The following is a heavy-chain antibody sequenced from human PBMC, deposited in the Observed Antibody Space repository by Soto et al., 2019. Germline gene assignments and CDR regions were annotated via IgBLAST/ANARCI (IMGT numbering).Heavy chain of an antibody. CDR2: IIPIFGTA. Sequence: SVKVSCKASGGTFSSYAISWVRQAPGQGLEWMGGIIPIFGTANYAQKFQGRVTITADESTSTAYMELSSLRSEDTAVYYCARVLGPMVRGVSYYGMDVWGQGTTVTVS. D-gene: IGHD3-10*01. CDR1: GGTFSSYA. CDR3: ARVLGPMVRGVSYYGMDV. J-gene: IGHJ6*02. V-gene: IGHV1-69*13.